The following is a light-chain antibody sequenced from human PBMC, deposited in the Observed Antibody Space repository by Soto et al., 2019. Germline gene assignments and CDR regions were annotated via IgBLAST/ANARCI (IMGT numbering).Light chain of an antibody. J-gene: IGKJ2*01. V-gene: IGKV3-11*01. CDR1: QSVRSY. CDR3: QERSIWYT. CDR2: DAY. Sequence: EIVLTQSPATLSLSPGERVTLSCRASQSVRSYLAWYQQKPGQAPRLLIYDAYKRAAGTPARFSGSGSGTDFTLTISNLEPEEFAVYYCQERSIWYTFGQGTNLQIK.